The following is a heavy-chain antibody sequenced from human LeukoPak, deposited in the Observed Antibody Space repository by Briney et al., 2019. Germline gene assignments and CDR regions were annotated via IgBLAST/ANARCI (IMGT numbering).Heavy chain of an antibody. J-gene: IGHJ4*02. CDR3: ARWGGDLRFLEDDYFDY. Sequence: ASVKVSCKASGGTFSSYAISWVRQAPGQGLEWMGGIIPIFGTANYAQKFQGRVTITADESTSTAYMELSSLRSEDTAVYYCARWGGDLRFLEDDYFDYWGQGTLVTVSS. CDR2: IIPIFGTA. D-gene: IGHD3-3*01. CDR1: GGTFSSYA. V-gene: IGHV1-69*13.